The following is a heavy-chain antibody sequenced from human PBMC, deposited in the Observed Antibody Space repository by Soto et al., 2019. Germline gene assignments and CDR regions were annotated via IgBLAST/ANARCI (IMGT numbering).Heavy chain of an antibody. CDR1: GFTFSSYW. V-gene: IGHV3-74*01. J-gene: IGHJ6*03. CDR2: INSDGSST. CDR3: ARVDLHYDILTGYYTPYYYYYMDV. Sequence: PGGSLRLSCAASGFTFSSYWVHWVRHAPGKGLVWVSRINSDGSSTSYADSVKGRFTISRDNAKNTLYLQMNSLRAEDTAVYYCARVDLHYDILTGYYTPYYYYYMDVWGKGTTVTVSS. D-gene: IGHD3-9*01.